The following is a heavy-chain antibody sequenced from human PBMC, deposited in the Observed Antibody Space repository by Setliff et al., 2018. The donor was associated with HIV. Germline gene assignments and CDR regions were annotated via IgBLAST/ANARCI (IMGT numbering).Heavy chain of an antibody. V-gene: IGHV4-4*07. CDR3: ARVFPPIRGAPFGTPPGAFDI. D-gene: IGHD2-15*01. CDR1: GGSVSTYY. J-gene: IGHJ3*02. Sequence: PSETLSLTCSVSGGSVSTYYWSWIRQLAGKRLEWIGRVYTSGSTIYNPSLRSRVTMSVDTSKSQFSLKLNSVAAADTSVYYCARVFPPIRGAPFGTPPGAFDIWGQGTMVTVS. CDR2: VYTSGST.